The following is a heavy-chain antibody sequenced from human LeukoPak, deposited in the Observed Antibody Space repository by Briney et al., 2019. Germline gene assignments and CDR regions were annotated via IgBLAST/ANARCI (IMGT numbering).Heavy chain of an antibody. V-gene: IGHV5-51*01. D-gene: IGHD6-19*01. CDR2: IYPGDSGT. J-gene: IGHJ3*02. CDR3: ARQGIGGSSGWYVPDAFDI. Sequence: GESLKISCKGSGYSFISYWIGWVRQMPGKGLEWMGIIYPGDSGTRYSPSFQGQVTISADKSISTAYLQWSSLKASDTAMYYCARQGIGGSSGWYVPDAFDIWGQGTMVTVSS. CDR1: GYSFISYW.